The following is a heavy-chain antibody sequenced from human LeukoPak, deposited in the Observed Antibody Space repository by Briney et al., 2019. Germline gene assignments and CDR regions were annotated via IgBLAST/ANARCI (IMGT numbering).Heavy chain of an antibody. V-gene: IGHV6-1*01. Sequence: SQTLSLTCAISGDSVSSASAAWNWIRQSPSRGLEWLGRTYYRSKWYNDYAVSVKSRISINADTSKNQFSLQLNSVTPEDTAVYYCARTYYYDTSAPTRFDPWGQGTQVTVSS. CDR1: GDSVSSASAA. CDR2: TYYRSKWYN. J-gene: IGHJ5*02. CDR3: ARTYYYDTSAPTRFDP. D-gene: IGHD3-22*01.